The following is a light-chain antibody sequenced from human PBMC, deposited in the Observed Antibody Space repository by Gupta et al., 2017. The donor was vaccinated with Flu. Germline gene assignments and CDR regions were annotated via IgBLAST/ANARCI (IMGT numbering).Light chain of an antibody. CDR3: QQYFGTPWT. CDR2: GAS. CDR1: ETISTTY. Sequence: EIVLTQSPGTLSLSPGERATLSCRASETISTTYLAWYQQRPAQAPRLLIYGASSRATGIPDRFSGSGSGTEFTLTINRLEPEDFAVYYCQQYFGTPWTFGQGTKVDIK. J-gene: IGKJ1*01. V-gene: IGKV3-20*01.